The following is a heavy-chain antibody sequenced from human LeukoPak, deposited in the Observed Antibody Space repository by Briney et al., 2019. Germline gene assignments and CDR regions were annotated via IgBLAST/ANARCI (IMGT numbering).Heavy chain of an antibody. J-gene: IGHJ4*02. CDR3: ARSAGSYLFDY. D-gene: IGHD1-26*01. CDR1: GYTFTSYY. Sequence: ASVKVSCKASGYTFTSYYMHWVRQAPGQGLEWMGITNPSGGSTSYAQKFQGRVTMTRDTSTSTVYMELSSLRSEDTAVYYCARSAGSYLFDYWGQGTLVTASS. CDR2: TNPSGGST. V-gene: IGHV1-46*01.